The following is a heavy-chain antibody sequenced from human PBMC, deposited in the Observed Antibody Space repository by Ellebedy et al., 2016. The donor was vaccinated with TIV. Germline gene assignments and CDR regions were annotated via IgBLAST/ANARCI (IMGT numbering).Heavy chain of an antibody. CDR3: GRDANAYDLLTGHDY. D-gene: IGHD3-9*01. V-gene: IGHV3-9*01. CDR1: GFTFDDYA. J-gene: IGHJ4*02. Sequence: SLKIPCAASGFTFDDYALHWVRQGPGQGLEWVLGISWNSGSIGYAESVKGRFTISRDNSKNMVYLQMRSLRPEDTDVYYCGRDANAYDLLTGHDYWGQGTLVTVSS. CDR2: ISWNSGSI.